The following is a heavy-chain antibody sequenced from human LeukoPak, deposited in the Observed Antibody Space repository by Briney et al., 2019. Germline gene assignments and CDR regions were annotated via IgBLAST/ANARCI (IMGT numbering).Heavy chain of an antibody. V-gene: IGHV3-21*01. D-gene: IGHD3-10*02. CDR1: GFTFSSYS. CDR2: ISTSSSYI. J-gene: IGHJ6*04. CDR3: AELGITMIGGV. Sequence: GGSLRLSCAASGFTFSSYSMNWVRQAPGEGLEWVSSISTSSSYIYYADSVKGRFTISRDNARNSLYLQMNSLRAEDTAVYYCAELGITMIGGVWGKGTTVTISS.